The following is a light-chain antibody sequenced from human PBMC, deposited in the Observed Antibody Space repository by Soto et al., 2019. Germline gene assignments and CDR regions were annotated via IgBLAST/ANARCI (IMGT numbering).Light chain of an antibody. V-gene: IGLV2-14*03. Sequence: QYVLTQPASVSGSPGQSITISCTGTSSDVGGYNYVSWYQHHPGKAPKLMIFDVSNRPSGVSNRFSGSKPGNTASLTISGLQPEDEADYYCSSYTTSNTRQIVFGTGTKV. CDR1: SSDVGGYNY. CDR3: SSYTTSNTRQIV. J-gene: IGLJ1*01. CDR2: DVS.